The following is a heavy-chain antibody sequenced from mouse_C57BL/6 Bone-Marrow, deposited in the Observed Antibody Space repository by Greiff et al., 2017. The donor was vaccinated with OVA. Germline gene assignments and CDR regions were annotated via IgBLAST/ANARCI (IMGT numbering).Heavy chain of an antibody. CDR3: AREGDGYWMDY. CDR2: IYPSDSET. CDR1: GYTFTSYW. D-gene: IGHD2-3*01. Sequence: QVQLQQPGAELVRPGSSVKLSCKASGYTFTSYWMAWVKQRPGQGLEWIGNIYPSDSETHYNQKFKDKATLTVDKSASTAYMQLSSLTSEDSAVYYCAREGDGYWMDYWGQGTSVTVSS. J-gene: IGHJ4*01. V-gene: IGHV1-61*01.